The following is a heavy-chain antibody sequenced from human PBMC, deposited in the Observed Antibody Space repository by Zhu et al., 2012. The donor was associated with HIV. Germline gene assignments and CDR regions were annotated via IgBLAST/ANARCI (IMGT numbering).Heavy chain of an antibody. CDR1: GGSISSSNYY. CDR2: IYYSGST. V-gene: IGHV4-39*07. CDR3: ASSTAGFDY. J-gene: IGHJ4*02. Sequence: QVQLQESGPGLVKPSETLSLTCTVSGGSISSSNYYWGWIRQPPGKGLEWIGSIYYSGSTYYNPPLKSRVTISVDTSKNQFSLKLSSVTAADTAVFYCASSTAGFDYWGQGTLVTVSS. D-gene: IGHD4-17*01.